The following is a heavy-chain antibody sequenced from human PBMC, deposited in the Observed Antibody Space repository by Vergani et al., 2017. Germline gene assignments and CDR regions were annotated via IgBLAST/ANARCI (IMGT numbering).Heavy chain of an antibody. CDR3: AKDISPAQNAFDI. CDR2: ISWDGGST. CDR1: GSTFDDYT. J-gene: IGHJ3*02. Sequence: EVQLVESGGVVVQPGGSLNLSCAASGSTFDDYTMHWFRQAPGKGLEWVSLISWDGGSTYYADSVKGRFTISRDNSKNSLYLQMNSLRTEDTALYYCAKDISPAQNAFDIWGQGTMVTVSS. V-gene: IGHV3-43*01.